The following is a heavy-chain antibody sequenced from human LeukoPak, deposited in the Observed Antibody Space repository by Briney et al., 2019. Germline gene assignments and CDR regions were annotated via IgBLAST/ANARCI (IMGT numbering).Heavy chain of an antibody. J-gene: IGHJ4*02. Sequence: GSSVKVSCKASGYTFTGYYMHWVRQATGQGLEWMGWIIPNSGGTNYAQKFQGRVTMTRDTSISTAYMDLSRLRSDDTAVYYCASGSSSWRIDYWGQGTLVTVSS. CDR3: ASGSSSWRIDY. V-gene: IGHV1-2*02. CDR2: IIPNSGGT. CDR1: GYTFTGYY. D-gene: IGHD6-13*01.